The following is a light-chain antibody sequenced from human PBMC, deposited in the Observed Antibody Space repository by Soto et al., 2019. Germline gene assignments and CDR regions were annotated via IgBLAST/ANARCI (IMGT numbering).Light chain of an antibody. CDR1: QDISNY. V-gene: IGKV1-27*01. J-gene: IGKJ4*01. CDR3: QEYKNAPLT. CDR2: AAS. Sequence: DIQMTQSPSSLSASVGDRVTITCRASQDISNYLAWYQQRPGKVPKLLIYAASSLQSGVPSRFSGSGSGTDFTLTISSLQPEDVATYYCQEYKNAPLTFGGGNKVDIK.